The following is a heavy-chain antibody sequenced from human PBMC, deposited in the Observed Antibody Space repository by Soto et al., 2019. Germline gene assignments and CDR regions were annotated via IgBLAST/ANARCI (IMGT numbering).Heavy chain of an antibody. J-gene: IGHJ3*02. CDR3: ANTHDEFNYGEVFDI. CDR2: IYANGRT. D-gene: IGHD3-10*01. CDR1: GFTARTNY. V-gene: IGHV3-53*04. Sequence: GGSLRLSCAASGFTARTNYMTWVRQAPGKGLEWVSVIYANGRTYYADSVKGRFTISRHNSKNTLYLQMNSLRAEDTAVYYCANTHDEFNYGEVFDIWGQGTMVTVSS.